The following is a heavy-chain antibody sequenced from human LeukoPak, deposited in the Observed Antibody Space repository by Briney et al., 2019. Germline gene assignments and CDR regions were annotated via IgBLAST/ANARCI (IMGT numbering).Heavy chain of an antibody. D-gene: IGHD3-9*01. CDR3: AKDLYYDILTGSDY. CDR1: GFTFSSYG. V-gene: IGHV3-30*02. CDR2: IRCDGSNK. Sequence: GGSLRLSCAASGFTFSSYGMHWVRQAPGKGLEWVAFIRCDGSNKYYADSVKGRFTISRDNSKNTLYLQMNSLRAEDTAVYYCAKDLYYDILTGSDYWGQGTLVTVSS. J-gene: IGHJ4*02.